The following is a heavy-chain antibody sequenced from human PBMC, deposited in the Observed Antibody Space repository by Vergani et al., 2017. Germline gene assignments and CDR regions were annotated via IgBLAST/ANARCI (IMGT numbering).Heavy chain of an antibody. J-gene: IGHJ4*02. CDR3: TRGWYYDSIAYWAY. D-gene: IGHD3-22*01. Sequence: QVQLVQSGAEVKKPGASVRVSCKASGFTFTSYYMHWVRQAPGQGLEWMGIINPSGGSTSYAQKFQGRVTMTMDTSTCTVYMELSRLRSEDTAVYYCTRGWYYDSIAYWAYWGQGTLVTVSS. CDR2: INPSGGST. CDR1: GFTFTSYY. V-gene: IGHV1-46*01.